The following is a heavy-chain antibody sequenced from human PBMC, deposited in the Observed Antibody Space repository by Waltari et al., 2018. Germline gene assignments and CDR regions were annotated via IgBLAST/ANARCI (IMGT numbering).Heavy chain of an antibody. D-gene: IGHD2-2*02. CDR2: INHIGST. CDR3: ARGYCSSTSCYTVYGGNRLYYFDY. J-gene: IGHJ4*02. V-gene: IGHV4-34*01. Sequence: QVQLQQWGAGLLKPSETLSLTCAVYGVSFSGYYWSWIRQPPGQGLEWIGEINHIGSTNYNPSLKSRVTISVDTSKNQFSLKLSSVTAADTAVYYCARGYCSSTSCYTVYGGNRLYYFDYWGQGTLVTVSS. CDR1: GVSFSGYY.